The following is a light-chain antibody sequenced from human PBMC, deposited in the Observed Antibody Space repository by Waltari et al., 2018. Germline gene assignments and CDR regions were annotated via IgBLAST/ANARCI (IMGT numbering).Light chain of an antibody. CDR2: WAS. CDR1: RSVLYSSNNKNY. V-gene: IGKV4-1*01. Sequence: DIVMTQSPDYLAVSLGERATINCKSSRSVLYSSNNKNYLAWYQQKPGQPPKLLMYWASTRESGVPDRFSGSGSGTDFTLTISSLQAEDVAVYYCQQYYSTPYTFGQGTKLEIK. J-gene: IGKJ2*01. CDR3: QQYYSTPYT.